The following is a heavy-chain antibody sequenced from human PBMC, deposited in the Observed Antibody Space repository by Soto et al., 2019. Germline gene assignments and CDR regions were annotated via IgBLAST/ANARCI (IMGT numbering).Heavy chain of an antibody. CDR1: GGTFSSYA. CDR2: IIPIFGTA. V-gene: IGHV1-69*13. CDR3: ARLGYCTNGVCPDYGMDV. D-gene: IGHD2-8*01. Sequence: AVKVSCKASGGTFSSYAISWVRQAPGQGXEWMGGIIPIFGTANYAQEFQGRVTITADESTSTAYMELSSLRSEDTAVYYCARLGYCTNGVCPDYGMDVWCQGATVTVSS. J-gene: IGHJ6*02.